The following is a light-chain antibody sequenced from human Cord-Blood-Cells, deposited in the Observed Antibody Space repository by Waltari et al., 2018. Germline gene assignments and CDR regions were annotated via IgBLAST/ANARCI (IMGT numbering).Light chain of an antibody. CDR1: SRDVGSYNL. Sequence: QSALTQPASVSGSPGPSITISCTGTSRDVGSYNLVSWYQQHPGKAPKLMISEVSKRPSGVSNRFSGSKSGNTASLTISGLQAEDEADYYCCSYAGSSTLVFGGGTKLTVL. CDR2: EVS. V-gene: IGLV2-23*02. J-gene: IGLJ2*01. CDR3: CSYAGSSTLV.